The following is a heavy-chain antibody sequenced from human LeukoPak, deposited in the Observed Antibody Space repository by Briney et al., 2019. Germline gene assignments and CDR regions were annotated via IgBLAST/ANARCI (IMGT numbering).Heavy chain of an antibody. V-gene: IGHV5-51*01. CDR3: ARLRSGGDSGYYYYYGMDV. J-gene: IGHJ6*02. CDR1: GYSFTSYW. D-gene: IGHD4-17*01. CDR2: IYPGDSDT. Sequence: GESLKISCKGSGYSFTSYWIGWVRQMPGKGLEWMGIIYPGDSDTRYSPSFQGQVTISADKSISTAYLQWSSLKASDTAMYYCARLRSGGDSGYYYYYGMDVWGQGTTVTVSS.